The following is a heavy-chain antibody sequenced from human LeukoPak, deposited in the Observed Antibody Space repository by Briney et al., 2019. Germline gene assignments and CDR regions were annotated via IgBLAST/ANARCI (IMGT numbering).Heavy chain of an antibody. CDR1: GYTFTSYG. V-gene: IGHV1-18*04. CDR2: ISAYNGNT. J-gene: IGHJ5*02. Sequence: ASVKVSCKASGYTFTSYGISWVRQAPGQGLEWMGWISAYNGNTNYAQKLQGRVTMTTDTSTSTAYMELRSLRSDDTAVYSCAREKSRGYSYGRTNWFDPWGQGTLVTVSS. D-gene: IGHD5-18*01. CDR3: AREKSRGYSYGRTNWFDP.